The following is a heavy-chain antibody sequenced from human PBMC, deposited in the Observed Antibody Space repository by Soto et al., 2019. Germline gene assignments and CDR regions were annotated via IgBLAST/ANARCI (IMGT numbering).Heavy chain of an antibody. V-gene: IGHV3-13*01. D-gene: IGHD2-21*02. CDR1: GFTFSNYD. CDR2: INVAGNT. J-gene: IGHJ3*02. Sequence: GGSLRLSCAASGFTFSNYDMHWVRQATGKGLQWVANINVAGNTYYPVSVKGRFTISRENAKNSLYLQINSLRAEDTAVYYCTRTADFTSAFDIWGQGTMVTVSS. CDR3: TRTADFTSAFDI.